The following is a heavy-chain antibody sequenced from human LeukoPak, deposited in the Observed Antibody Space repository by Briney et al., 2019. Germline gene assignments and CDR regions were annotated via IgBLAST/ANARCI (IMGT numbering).Heavy chain of an antibody. J-gene: IGHJ4*02. CDR1: GFTFSSYG. D-gene: IGHD6-19*01. CDR3: ARDLSLGSGWNIFDY. Sequence: PGGSLRLSCVASGFTFSSYGMHWVRQAPGKGLEWVAVIWYDGSNKYYADSVKGRFTISRDNSKNTLYLQMNSLRAEDTAVYYCARDLSLGSGWNIFDYWGQGTLVTVSS. V-gene: IGHV3-33*01. CDR2: IWYDGSNK.